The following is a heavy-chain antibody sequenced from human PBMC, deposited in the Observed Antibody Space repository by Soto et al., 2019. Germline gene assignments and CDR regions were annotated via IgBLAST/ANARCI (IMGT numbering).Heavy chain of an antibody. CDR2: ISWNSGTI. D-gene: IGHD2-21*02. V-gene: IGHV3-9*01. CDR1: GFSFDDYA. Sequence: EVQVVESGGGLVQPGRSLRLSCAASGFSFDDYAMHWVRQAPGKGLEWVSGISWNSGTIGYADSVKGRFTISRDNAKNSLYLQMNSLRAEDTALYYCAKSPCGTANGMGVWGQGTTVTVSS. CDR3: AKSPCGTANGMGV. J-gene: IGHJ6*02.